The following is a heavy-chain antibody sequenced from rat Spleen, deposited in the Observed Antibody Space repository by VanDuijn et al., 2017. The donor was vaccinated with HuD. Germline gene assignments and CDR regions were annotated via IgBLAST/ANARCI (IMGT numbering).Heavy chain of an antibody. D-gene: IGHD5-1*01. CDR2: ISTGGGNT. V-gene: IGHV5-25*01. CDR1: EFTFSHYY. CDR3: TTDELGGFDY. J-gene: IGHJ2*01. Sequence: EVQLVESGGGLVQPGRSMKLSCAASEFTFSHYYMAWVRQAPTKGLEWVASISTGGGNTYYRDSVKGRFIISRDNAKSTLYLQMDSLRSEDTATYYCTTDELGGFDYWGQGVMVTVSS.